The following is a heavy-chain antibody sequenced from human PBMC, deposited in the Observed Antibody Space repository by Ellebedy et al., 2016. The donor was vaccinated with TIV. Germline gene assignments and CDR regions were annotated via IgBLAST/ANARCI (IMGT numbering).Heavy chain of an antibody. CDR1: GLTFSNFW. D-gene: IGHD3-10*01. J-gene: IGHJ4*02. Sequence: PGGSLRLSCAASGLTFSNFWMAWVRQAPGKGLGWVANIKYDGSEEYYTESVKGRFTISRDNAKNSLYLQMDRLRVEDTGIYYCARYAVGAYYFDYWGQGTLVTVSS. CDR3: ARYAVGAYYFDY. CDR2: IKYDGSEE. V-gene: IGHV3-7*04.